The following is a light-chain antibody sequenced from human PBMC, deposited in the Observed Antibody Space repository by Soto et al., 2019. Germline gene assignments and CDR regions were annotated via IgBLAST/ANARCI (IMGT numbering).Light chain of an antibody. Sequence: QSLLKQPPSVSGAPGQTVTISCAGSSSNIGPGFDVHWYQQVSGAAPKLLIYGNSNRPSGVPDRFSGSRSGTSASLAITGLQPEDEADYYCQSYDSSLRGSVFGPGTKVTVL. CDR3: QSYDSSLRGSV. CDR2: GNS. V-gene: IGLV1-40*01. CDR1: SSNIGPGFD. J-gene: IGLJ1*01.